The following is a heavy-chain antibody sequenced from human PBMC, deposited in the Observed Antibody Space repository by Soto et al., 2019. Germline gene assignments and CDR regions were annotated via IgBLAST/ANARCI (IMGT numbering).Heavy chain of an antibody. J-gene: IGHJ6*02. Sequence: GGSLRLSCAASGFTFSSYAMSWVRQAPGKGLEWVSSISATGGSTYYADSVKGRFTISRDNSKNTLYLQMNSLRAEDTAVFYCAKGGRYFCSTTSCPLGYYYGMDVWGQGTTVTVSS. CDR1: GFTFSSYA. CDR3: AKGGRYFCSTTSCPLGYYYGMDV. CDR2: ISATGGST. V-gene: IGHV3-23*01. D-gene: IGHD2-2*01.